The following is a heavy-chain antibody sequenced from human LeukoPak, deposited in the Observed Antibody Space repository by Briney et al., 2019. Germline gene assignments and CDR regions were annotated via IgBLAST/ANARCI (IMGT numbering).Heavy chain of an antibody. Sequence: GGSLRLSXAASGFTFSSYWMSWVRQAPGKGLEWVANIKQDGSEKHYVDSVKGRFTISKDNAKNSLYLQMNSLRVEDTAVYYCARVVFPSRVSDYWGQGTLVTVSS. CDR1: GFTFSSYW. J-gene: IGHJ4*02. CDR2: IKQDGSEK. D-gene: IGHD2-21*01. V-gene: IGHV3-7*01. CDR3: ARVVFPSRVSDY.